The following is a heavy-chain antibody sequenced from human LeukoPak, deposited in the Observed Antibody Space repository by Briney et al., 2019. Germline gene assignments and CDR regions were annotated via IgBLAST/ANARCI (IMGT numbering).Heavy chain of an antibody. CDR1: GFTFSSYG. J-gene: IGHJ4*02. D-gene: IGHD4-17*01. CDR2: ISYDGSNK. CDR3: AKDGDYRSFDY. V-gene: IGHV3-30*18. Sequence: GRSLRLSCAASGFTFSSYGMHWVRRAPGKGLEWVAVISYDGSNKYYADSVKGRFTISRDNSKNTLYLQMNSLRAEDTAVYYCAKDGDYRSFDYWGQGTLVTVSS.